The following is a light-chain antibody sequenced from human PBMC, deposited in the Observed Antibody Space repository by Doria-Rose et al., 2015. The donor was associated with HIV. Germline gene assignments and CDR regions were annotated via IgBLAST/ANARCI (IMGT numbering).Light chain of an antibody. V-gene: IGKV3-20*01. CDR1: QSFSSTY. J-gene: IGKJ1*01. Sequence: EIVMTQSPGTLSLSPGERATLSCRASQSFSSTYIAWYQQKPGQSPSLLIYDGSTRATGIPDRFSASGSVTDFTLTINRLEPEDFALYYRHQYGSSWTCGQGTKVE. CDR2: DGS. CDR3: HQYGSSWT.